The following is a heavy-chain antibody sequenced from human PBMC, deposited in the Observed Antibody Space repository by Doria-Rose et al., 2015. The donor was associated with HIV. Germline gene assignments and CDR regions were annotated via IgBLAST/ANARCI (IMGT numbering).Heavy chain of an antibody. CDR1: GFTFSSHR. D-gene: IGHD3-10*01. CDR2: ISSTSAYI. V-gene: IGHV3-21*01. CDR3: ATGVTLDY. Sequence: VQLQESGGGLVRSGESLRLSCATSGFTFSSHRINWVRQAPGKGLEWVSSISSTSAYINYADSVRGRFTISRDNARNSLYLQMDSLRAEDTAIYYCATGVTLDYWGQGTLVTVSS. J-gene: IGHJ4*02.